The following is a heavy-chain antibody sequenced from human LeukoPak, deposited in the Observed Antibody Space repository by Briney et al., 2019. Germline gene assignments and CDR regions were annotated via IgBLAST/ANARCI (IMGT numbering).Heavy chain of an antibody. Sequence: ASVRVSCKASGYTLTDHYLHWVRQAPGQGLEWTGWVNPRSGATYYAQNFQDRVTMASDTSISSAYMEVSRLTSDDTAMYYCVREGSGSYFDYWGQGTPVTVSS. V-gene: IGHV1-2*02. CDR2: VNPRSGAT. CDR3: VREGSGSYFDY. D-gene: IGHD3-10*01. CDR1: GYTLTDHY. J-gene: IGHJ4*02.